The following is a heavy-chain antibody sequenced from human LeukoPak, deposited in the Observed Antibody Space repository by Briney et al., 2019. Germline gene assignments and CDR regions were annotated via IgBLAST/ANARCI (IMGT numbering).Heavy chain of an antibody. J-gene: IGHJ5*02. Sequence: GGSLRLSCAASGFTFSAYTMSWVRQAPGKGLEWVSSISASGGGTYYAASVKGRFTISRDNSKNTLYLQVSSLRADDTAVYYCAKDDYGDYVRWFDPWGQGTLVTVSS. CDR3: AKDDYGDYVRWFDP. CDR2: ISASGGGT. D-gene: IGHD4-17*01. V-gene: IGHV3-23*01. CDR1: GFTFSAYT.